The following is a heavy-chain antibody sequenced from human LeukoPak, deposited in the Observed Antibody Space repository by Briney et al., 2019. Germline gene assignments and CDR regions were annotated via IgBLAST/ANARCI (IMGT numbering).Heavy chain of an antibody. Sequence: GGSLRLPCAASGFTFSSYGMHWVRQAPGKGLEWVAVISYDGSNKYYADSVKGRFTISRDNSKNTLYLQMNSLRAEDTAVYYCAKDRRTTVTTSYFDYWGQGTLVTVSS. CDR2: ISYDGSNK. J-gene: IGHJ4*02. D-gene: IGHD4-17*01. CDR3: AKDRRTTVTTSYFDY. V-gene: IGHV3-30*18. CDR1: GFTFSSYG.